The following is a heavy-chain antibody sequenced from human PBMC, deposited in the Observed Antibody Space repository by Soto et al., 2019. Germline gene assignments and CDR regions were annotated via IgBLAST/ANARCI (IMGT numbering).Heavy chain of an antibody. CDR2: IYYSGST. V-gene: IGHV4-31*03. D-gene: IGHD6-19*01. CDR3: ARHRPGAMAPGCWFDP. CDR1: GGSISSGGYY. Sequence: QVQLQESGPGLVKPSQTLSLTCTVSGGSISSGGYYWSWIRQHPGKGLEWIGYIYYSGSTYYNPSLKSRVTISVDTSKNQFSLKLSSVTAADTAVYYCARHRPGAMAPGCWFDPWGQGTLVTVSS. J-gene: IGHJ5*02.